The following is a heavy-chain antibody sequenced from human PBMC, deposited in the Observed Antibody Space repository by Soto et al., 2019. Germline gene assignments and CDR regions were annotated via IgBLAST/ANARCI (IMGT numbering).Heavy chain of an antibody. V-gene: IGHV1-18*01. CDR2: ISAYNGNT. CDR3: ARVAGDFWSVPGPDP. J-gene: IGHJ5*02. Sequence: GASVKVSCKASGYTFTSYGISWVRQAPGQGLEWMGWISAYNGNTNYAQKLQGRVTMTTDTSTSTAYMGLRSLRSDDTAVYYCARVAGDFWSVPGPDPWGQGTLVTVSS. D-gene: IGHD3-3*01. CDR1: GYTFTSYG.